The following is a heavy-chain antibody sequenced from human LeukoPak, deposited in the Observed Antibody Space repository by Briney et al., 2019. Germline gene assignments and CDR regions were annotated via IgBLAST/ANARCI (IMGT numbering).Heavy chain of an antibody. J-gene: IGHJ4*02. CDR3: AREYIVVVPAAYYFDY. D-gene: IGHD2-2*01. Sequence: PSQTLSLTCTVSGGSISSGDSYWSWIRQPPGKGLEWIGYIYYSGSTYYNPSLKSRVTISVDTSKNQFSLKLSSVTAADTAVYYCAREYIVVVPAAYYFDYWGQGTLVTVSS. CDR2: IYYSGST. V-gene: IGHV4-30-4*01. CDR1: GGSISSGDSY.